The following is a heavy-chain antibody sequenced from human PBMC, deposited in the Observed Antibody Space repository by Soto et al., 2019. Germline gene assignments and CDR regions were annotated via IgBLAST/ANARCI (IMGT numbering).Heavy chain of an antibody. J-gene: IGHJ4*02. Sequence: SETLSLTCTVSGGSISSYYWSWIRQPPGQGLEWIGHIYYSGSTNYNPSLKSRVTISVDTSKNQFPLKLSSVTAADTAVYYCARHRRDFDYWGQGTLVTVS. V-gene: IGHV4-59*08. CDR3: ARHRRDFDY. CDR2: IYYSGST. CDR1: GGSISSYY.